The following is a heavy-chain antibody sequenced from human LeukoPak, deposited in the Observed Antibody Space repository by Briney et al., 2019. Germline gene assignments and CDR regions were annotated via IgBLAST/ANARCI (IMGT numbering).Heavy chain of an antibody. CDR1: GGSCDDYY. V-gene: IGHV4-34*01. J-gene: IGHJ4*02. CDR3: ARGRDRSKTGDH. Sequence: SETLSLTCAVYGGSCDDYYCSWIRQPPGKGLEWIGEIHPSGIFYHNPSLMSRVTISIDTFKSQFSLRLTSVTAADTAFYYCARGRDRSKTGDHWGQGSLVTVSS. D-gene: IGHD5-24*01. CDR2: IHPSGIF.